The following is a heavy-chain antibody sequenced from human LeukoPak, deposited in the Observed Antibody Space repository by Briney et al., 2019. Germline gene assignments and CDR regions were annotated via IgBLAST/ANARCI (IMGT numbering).Heavy chain of an antibody. D-gene: IGHD3-10*02. CDR3: ARVGGRPLFGEFFDY. CDR1: GGSISIGTYY. V-gene: IGHV4-39*07. Sequence: SETLSLTCTVPGGSISIGTYYWGWIRQSPGKGLEWIGSIYHSGRTYYNPSLESRVTISVDTSKNQFSLKLSSVTTADTALYYCARVGGRPLFGEFFDYWGQGTLVTVSS. J-gene: IGHJ4*02. CDR2: IYHSGRT.